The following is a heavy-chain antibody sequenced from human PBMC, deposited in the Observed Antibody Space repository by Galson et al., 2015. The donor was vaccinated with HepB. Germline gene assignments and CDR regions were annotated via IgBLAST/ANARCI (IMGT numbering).Heavy chain of an antibody. CDR3: TTDFNYDSSGSIPPQGFDY. D-gene: IGHD3-22*01. CDR1: AFTFSNAW. V-gene: IGHV3-15*01. J-gene: IGHJ4*02. CDR2: IKSKTDGGTT. Sequence: SLRLSCAASAFTFSNAWMSWVRQAPGKGLEWVGRIKSKTDGGTTDYAAPVKGRFTISRDDSKNTLYLQMNSLKTEDTAVYYCTTDFNYDSSGSIPPQGFDYWGQGTLVTVSS.